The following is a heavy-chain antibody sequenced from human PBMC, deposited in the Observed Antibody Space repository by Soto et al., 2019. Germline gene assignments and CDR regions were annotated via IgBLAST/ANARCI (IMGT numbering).Heavy chain of an antibody. CDR1: GYTFTSYA. CDR2: INAGNGNT. Sequence: QVQLVQAGAEEKKPGASVKVSCKASGYTFTSYAMHWVRQSPGQRLEWMGWINAGNGNTKYSQKFQGRVTITRDTSASTAYMELSSLRSEDTAVYYCARVGGWYVPDYWGQGTLVTVSS. V-gene: IGHV1-3*05. J-gene: IGHJ4*02. CDR3: ARVGGWYVPDY. D-gene: IGHD6-19*01.